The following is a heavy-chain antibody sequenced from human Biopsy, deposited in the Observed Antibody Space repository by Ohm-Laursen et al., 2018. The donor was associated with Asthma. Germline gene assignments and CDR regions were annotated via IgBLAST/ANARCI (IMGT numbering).Heavy chain of an antibody. J-gene: IGHJ6*02. CDR1: GGTFSNFA. Sequence: SVKISCKAPGGTFSNFAISWVRQAPGQGLEWLGGIMTVFGTTNYAQKFQGRVTITADESTSTAYMEVTSLRSEDTAIYYCARCQVGYSSGWSLLLKKIYYSGMDVWGQGTAVTVSS. V-gene: IGHV1-69*13. CDR3: ARCQVGYSSGWSLLLKKIYYSGMDV. CDR2: IMTVFGTT. D-gene: IGHD6-19*01.